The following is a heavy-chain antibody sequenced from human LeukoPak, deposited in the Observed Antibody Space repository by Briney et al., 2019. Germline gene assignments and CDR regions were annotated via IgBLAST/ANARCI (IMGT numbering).Heavy chain of an antibody. CDR1: GFTFDDYA. D-gene: IGHD1-1*01. V-gene: IGHV3-9*01. Sequence: ALRLSCAASGFTFDDYAMHWVRQAPGKGLEWVSGISWNSGSIGYADSVKGRFTISRDNAKNSLYLQMNSLRAEDTAVYYCARLSTGTAGFFEYWGQGTLVTVSS. CDR3: ARLSTGTAGFFEY. J-gene: IGHJ4*02. CDR2: ISWNSGSI.